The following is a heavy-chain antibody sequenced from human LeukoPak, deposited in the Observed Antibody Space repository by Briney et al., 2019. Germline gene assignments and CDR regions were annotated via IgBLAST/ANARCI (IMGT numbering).Heavy chain of an antibody. D-gene: IGHD1-20*01. J-gene: IGHJ4*02. CDR2: ISAYNGNT. Sequence: ASVKVSCKASGYTFTSYGISWVRQAPGQGLEWMGWISAYNGNTNYAQKLQGRVTMTTDTSTSTAYVELRSLRSDDTAVYYCARSITGTTWYFDYWGQGTLVTVSS. CDR1: GYTFTSYG. CDR3: ARSITGTTWYFDY. V-gene: IGHV1-18*01.